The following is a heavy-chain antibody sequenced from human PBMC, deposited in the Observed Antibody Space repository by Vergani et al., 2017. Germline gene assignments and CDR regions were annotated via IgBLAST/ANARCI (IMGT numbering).Heavy chain of an antibody. V-gene: IGHV3-66*01. CDR3: ASLRLWFGEPNYFDY. J-gene: IGHJ4*02. CDR2: IYSGGST. CDR1: GFTVSSNY. D-gene: IGHD3-10*01. Sequence: EVQLLESGGGLVQPGGSLRLSCAASGFTVSSNYMSWVRQAPGKGLEWVSVIYSGGSTYYADSVKGRVTISRDNSKNTLFLQMNSLRAEDTAVYYCASLRLWFGEPNYFDYGGQGTLVTVSS.